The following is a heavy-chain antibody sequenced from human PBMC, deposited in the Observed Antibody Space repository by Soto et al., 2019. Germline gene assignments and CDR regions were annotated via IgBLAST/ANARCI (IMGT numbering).Heavy chain of an antibody. V-gene: IGHV5-51*01. CDR3: AKVDYGGNSGSYYYGMDV. J-gene: IGHJ6*02. CDR2: IYPGDSDT. Sequence: GESLKISCKGSGYSFTSYWIGWVRQMPGKGLEWMGIIYPGDSDTRYSPSFQGQVTISADKSISTAYLQWSSLKASDTAMYYCAKVDYGGNSGSYYYGMDVWGQRTTVTVSS. CDR1: GYSFTSYW. D-gene: IGHD4-17*01.